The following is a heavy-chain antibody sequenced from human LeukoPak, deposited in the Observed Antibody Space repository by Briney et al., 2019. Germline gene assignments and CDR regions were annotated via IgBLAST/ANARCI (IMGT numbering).Heavy chain of an antibody. CDR3: ARGRGYSSSSTDMDV. V-gene: IGHV3-21*01. CDR1: GFTFIRFG. Sequence: GGSLRLSCAASGFTFIRFGMNWVRQAPGKGLEWVSSISSSSSYIYYADSVKGRFAISRDNAENSLYLQMNSLRAEDTAVYYCARGRGYSSSSTDMDVWGRGTTVTVSS. D-gene: IGHD6-6*01. CDR2: ISSSSSYI. J-gene: IGHJ6*02.